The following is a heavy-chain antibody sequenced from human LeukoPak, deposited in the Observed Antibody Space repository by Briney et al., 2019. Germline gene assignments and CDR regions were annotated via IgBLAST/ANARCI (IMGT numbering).Heavy chain of an antibody. CDR3: AREYGDYGVNYWFDP. Sequence: SQTLSLTCAFSGYSVSSNSAAWNWIRQSPSRGLEWLGRTYYRSKWYNDYAVSVKGRITINPDTSKNQFSLQLNSVTPEDTAVYYCAREYGDYGVNYWFDPWGQGTLVTVSS. CDR2: TYYRSKWYN. J-gene: IGHJ5*02. V-gene: IGHV6-1*01. D-gene: IGHD4-17*01. CDR1: GYSVSSNSAA.